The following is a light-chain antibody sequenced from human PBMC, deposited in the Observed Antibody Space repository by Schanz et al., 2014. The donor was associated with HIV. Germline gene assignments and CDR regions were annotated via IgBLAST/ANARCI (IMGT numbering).Light chain of an antibody. V-gene: IGLV1-40*01. CDR1: SSNIGAGYE. Sequence: QSVLTQPPSVSGAPGQRVTISCTGSSSNIGAGYEVHWYKQLPETAPKLLVYGNDNRPSGVPDRFSGSKSGTSASLAITGLQAEDEADYFCQSFDSSLNGVVFGGGTKLTVL. CDR3: QSFDSSLNGVV. CDR2: GND. J-gene: IGLJ3*02.